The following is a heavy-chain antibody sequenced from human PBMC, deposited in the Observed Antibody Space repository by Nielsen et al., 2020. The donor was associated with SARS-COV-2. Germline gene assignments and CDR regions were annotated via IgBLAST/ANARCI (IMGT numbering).Heavy chain of an antibody. Sequence: GESLKISCAASGFSFSSYEMNWVRQAPGKGLEWVSHIGPRGDGRYYAASVRGRFTISRDSAKNSLYLQMNSLRAEDTAVYYCAGGASYYVGDSYFHAMDVWGQGTTVIVSS. CDR2: IGPRGDGR. D-gene: IGHD2-21*02. J-gene: IGHJ6*02. CDR3: AGGASYYVGDSYFHAMDV. V-gene: IGHV3-48*03. CDR1: GFSFSSYE.